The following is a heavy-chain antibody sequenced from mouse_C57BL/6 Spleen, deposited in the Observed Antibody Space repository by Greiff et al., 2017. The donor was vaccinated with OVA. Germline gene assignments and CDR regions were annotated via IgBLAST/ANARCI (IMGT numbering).Heavy chain of an antibody. D-gene: IGHD2-4*01. CDR3: TGGLRRGFDY. CDR1: GYTFTDYE. J-gene: IGHJ2*01. Sequence: VKLQESGAELVRPGASVTLSCKASGYTFTDYEMHWVKQTPVHGLEWIGAIDPETGGTAYNQKFKGKAILTADKSSSTAYMELRSLTSEDSAVYYCTGGLRRGFDYWGQGTTLTVSS. CDR2: IDPETGGT. V-gene: IGHV1-15*01.